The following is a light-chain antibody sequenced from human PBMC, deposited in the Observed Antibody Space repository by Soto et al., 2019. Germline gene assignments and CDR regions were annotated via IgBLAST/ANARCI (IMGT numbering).Light chain of an antibody. V-gene: IGKV1-33*01. CDR1: QDIRNH. CDR2: DAS. J-gene: IGKJ4*01. CDR3: QQYVHVLT. Sequence: DIQMTQSPSSLSASVGDRITITCQASQDIRNHLNWYQQKPGKAPKILICDASNLEAGVPSRFGGSGSGTDFTFTISSLQPEDIATYYCQQYVHVLTFGGGTKVEIK.